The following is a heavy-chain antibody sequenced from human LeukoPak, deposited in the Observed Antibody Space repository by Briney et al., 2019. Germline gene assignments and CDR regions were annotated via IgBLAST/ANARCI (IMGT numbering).Heavy chain of an antibody. V-gene: IGHV1-18*01. CDR3: ARGVVPAAISYMDV. Sequence: ASVKVSCKASGYTFISYGISWVRQAPGQGLEWMGWISAYNGNTNYAQKLQGRVTMTTDTSTSTAYMGLRSLRSDDTAVYYCARGVVPAAISYMDVWGKGTTVTISS. D-gene: IGHD2-2*02. CDR2: ISAYNGNT. CDR1: GYTFISYG. J-gene: IGHJ6*03.